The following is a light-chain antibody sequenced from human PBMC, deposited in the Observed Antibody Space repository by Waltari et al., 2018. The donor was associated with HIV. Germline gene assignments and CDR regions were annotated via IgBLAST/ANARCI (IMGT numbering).Light chain of an antibody. J-gene: IGKJ4*01. Sequence: EIVLTQSPGTLSLSPGERATLSCRASQSVRSASLDWYQQKPGQAPRLLSYGASSRAPGIPDRFSGSGAVTDFILTISRLEPEDCAVYYCQQYAASPLTFGGGTKVEIK. V-gene: IGKV3-20*01. CDR3: QQYAASPLT. CDR2: GAS. CDR1: QSVRSAS.